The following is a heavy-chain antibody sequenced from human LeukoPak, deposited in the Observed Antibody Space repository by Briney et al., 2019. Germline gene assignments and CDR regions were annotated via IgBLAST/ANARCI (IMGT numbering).Heavy chain of an antibody. CDR2: ISYDGSNK. D-gene: IGHD3-10*01. J-gene: IGHJ4*02. V-gene: IGHV3-30*03. CDR3: ATHYYGSGSYYNVGY. Sequence: GRSLRLSCAASGFTFSSYGMPWVRQAPGKGLEWVAVISYDGSNKYYADSVKGRFTISRDNSKNTLCLQMNSLRAEDTAVYYCATHYYGSGSYYNVGYWGQGTLVTVSS. CDR1: GFTFSSYG.